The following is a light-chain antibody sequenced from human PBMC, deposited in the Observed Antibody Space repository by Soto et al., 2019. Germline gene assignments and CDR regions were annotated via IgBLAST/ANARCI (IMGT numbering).Light chain of an antibody. CDR3: LQANNCPYT. V-gene: IGKV1-12*01. CDR1: QDVSSS. J-gene: IGKJ2*01. Sequence: DIQMTQSPSSVSASVGDTVTITCRASQDVSSSLGWYQQKPGKAHKLLIYAASTLQSGVPVRFSGSGSGTDFTLTISSLQPEDLATYYCLQANNCPYTFGRGTKLQIK. CDR2: AAS.